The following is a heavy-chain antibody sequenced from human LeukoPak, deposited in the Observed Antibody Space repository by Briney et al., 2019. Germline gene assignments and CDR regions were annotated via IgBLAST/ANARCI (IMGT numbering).Heavy chain of an antibody. CDR2: FHYSGSN. Sequence: PSETLSLTCTVSGGSISSTYYYWGWIRQPPGTGLEWIGNFHYSGSNSYNPSLKSRVTISVDTSKNQFSLRLSSVTAADTAVYYCARLCWGNQLAGFDSWGQGTLVTVSS. CDR1: GGSISSTYYY. CDR3: ARLCWGNQLAGFDS. D-gene: IGHD3-10*02. V-gene: IGHV4-39*01. J-gene: IGHJ4*02.